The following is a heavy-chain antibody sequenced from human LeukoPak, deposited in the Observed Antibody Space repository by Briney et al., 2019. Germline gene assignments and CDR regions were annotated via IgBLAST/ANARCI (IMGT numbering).Heavy chain of an antibody. V-gene: IGHV3-23*01. J-gene: IGHJ4*02. D-gene: IGHD2-2*01. Sequence: PGGSLRLSCAASGFTFSSNTLSWVRQAPGKGLEWVSGISGSGVNTYYADSVKGRFTISRDNAKNSLYLQMNSLRAEDTAVYYCARDLPRYCSSTSCYPYDYWGQGTLVTVSS. CDR3: ARDLPRYCSSTSCYPYDY. CDR1: GFTFSSNT. CDR2: ISGSGVNT.